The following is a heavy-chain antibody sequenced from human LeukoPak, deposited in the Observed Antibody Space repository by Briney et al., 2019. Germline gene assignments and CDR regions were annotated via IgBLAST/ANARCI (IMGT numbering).Heavy chain of an antibody. CDR3: AGMSSSSWYTRRDNWFDP. Sequence: SETLSLTCTVSGGSISSSSYYWGWIRQPPGKGLEWIGSIYYSGSTYYNPSLKSRVTISVDTSKNQFSLKLSSVTAADTGVYYCAGMSSSSWYTRRDNWFDPWGQGTLVTVSS. CDR2: IYYSGST. V-gene: IGHV4-39*07. D-gene: IGHD6-13*01. J-gene: IGHJ5*02. CDR1: GGSISSSSYY.